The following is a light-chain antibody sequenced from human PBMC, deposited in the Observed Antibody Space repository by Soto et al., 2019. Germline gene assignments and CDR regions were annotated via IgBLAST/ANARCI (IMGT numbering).Light chain of an antibody. CDR1: QNINNW. CDR2: GAS. J-gene: IGKJ2*01. V-gene: IGKV1-5*01. Sequence: DTQMTQSPSTLSASVGDTVTITCRARQNINNWLAWYQQKPEKVPKLLIYGASTLKDGVTARFSGSRSGTECTLTIKSLHPDDFETYDCHHYDGYFGQGTKLEIK. CDR3: HHYDGY.